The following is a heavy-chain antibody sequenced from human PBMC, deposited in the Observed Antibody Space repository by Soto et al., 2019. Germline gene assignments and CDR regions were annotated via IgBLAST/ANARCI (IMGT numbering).Heavy chain of an antibody. J-gene: IGHJ3*02. D-gene: IGHD2-15*01. V-gene: IGHV1-58*01. CDR1: GFTFTSSA. CDR3: PARLVGAALNPIYACDI. Sequence: VASVKVSCKASGFTFTSSAVQWVRQARGQRLEWIGWIVVGSGNTNYAQKFQERVTITRDMSTSTAYMELSSLKSEDTAVYYCPARLVGAALNPIYACDIGGQGTMVTVSS. CDR2: IVVGSGNT.